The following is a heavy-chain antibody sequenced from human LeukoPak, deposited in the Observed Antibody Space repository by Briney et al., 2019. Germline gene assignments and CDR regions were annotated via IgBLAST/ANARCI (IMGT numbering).Heavy chain of an antibody. D-gene: IGHD3-22*01. CDR1: GGSISSSSYY. CDR2: IYYSGST. J-gene: IGHJ4*02. CDR3: ARVDYYDSSGYVDY. Sequence: SETLSLTCTVSGGSISSSSYYWGWIRQPPGKGLEWIGYIYYSGSTNYNPSLKSRVTISVDTSKNQFSLKLSSVTAADTAVYYCARVDYYDSSGYVDYWGQGTLVTVSS. V-gene: IGHV4-61*05.